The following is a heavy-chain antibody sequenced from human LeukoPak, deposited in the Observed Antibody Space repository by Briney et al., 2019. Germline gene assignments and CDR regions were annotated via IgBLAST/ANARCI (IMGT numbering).Heavy chain of an antibody. D-gene: IGHD5-12*01. CDR1: GGSISSYY. V-gene: IGHV4-4*07. J-gene: IGHJ4*02. Sequence: SETLSLTCTVSGGSISSYYWSWIRQPAGKGLEWIGRFYSVGSADYNPSLKRRVTMSVETSKNQFSLKLSSVTAADTAVYYCARVYSGYDLPGSLANYYFDYWGQGTLVTVSS. CDR2: FYSVGSA. CDR3: ARVYSGYDLPGSLANYYFDY.